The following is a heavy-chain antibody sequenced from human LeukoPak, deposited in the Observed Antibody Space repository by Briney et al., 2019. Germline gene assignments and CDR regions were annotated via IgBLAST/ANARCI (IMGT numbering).Heavy chain of an antibody. Sequence: PSETLSLTCTVSGGSISSGGYYWSWIRQPPGKGLEWIGYIYHSGSTYYNPSLKSRVTISVDRSKNQFSLKLSSVTAADTAVYYCASYRYCSSTSCLGSFDYWGQGTLVTVSS. V-gene: IGHV4-30-2*01. D-gene: IGHD2-2*01. J-gene: IGHJ4*02. CDR2: IYHSGST. CDR3: ASYRYCSSTSCLGSFDY. CDR1: GGSISSGGYY.